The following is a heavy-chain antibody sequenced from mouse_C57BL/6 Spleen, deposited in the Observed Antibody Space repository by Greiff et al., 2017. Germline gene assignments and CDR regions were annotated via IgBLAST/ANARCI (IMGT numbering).Heavy chain of an antibody. V-gene: IGHV5-4*01. Sequence: EVMLVESGGGLVKPGGSLKLSCAASGFTFTSYAMSWVRQTPEKRLEWVATISGGGSYTYYPDNVKGRFTISRDNAKNNLYLQMSHLKSEDTAMYYCARDRGAMDYWGQGTSVTVSS. CDR1: GFTFTSYA. CDR3: ARDRGAMDY. J-gene: IGHJ4*01. CDR2: ISGGGSYT.